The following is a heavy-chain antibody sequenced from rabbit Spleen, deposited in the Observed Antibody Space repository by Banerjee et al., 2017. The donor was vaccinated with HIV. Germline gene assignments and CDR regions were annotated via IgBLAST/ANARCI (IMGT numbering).Heavy chain of an antibody. J-gene: IGHJ4*01. Sequence: QEQLVESGGGLVQPEGSLTLTCTASGFSFSSNYYMCWVRQAPGKGLEWIACINASTAKPVYATWASGRFTISRTSSTTVTLRMTSLTAADRATYFCARDLVGVIGWNFYLWGPGTLVTVS. CDR2: INASTAKP. CDR3: ARDLVGVIGWNFYL. V-gene: IGHV1S45*01. CDR1: GFSFSSNYY. D-gene: IGHD2-1*01.